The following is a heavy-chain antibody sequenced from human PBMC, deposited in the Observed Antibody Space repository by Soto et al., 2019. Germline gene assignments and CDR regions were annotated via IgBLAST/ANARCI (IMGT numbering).Heavy chain of an antibody. J-gene: IGHJ4*02. CDR1: GFTFSSYA. CDR3: ARDGRRLRPNIVAAGTTDY. V-gene: IGHV3-30-3*01. Sequence: GGSLRLSCAASGFTFSSYAMHWVRQAPGKGLEWVAVISYDGSNKYYADSVKGRFTISRDNSKNTLYLQMNSLRAEDTAVYYWARDGRRLRPNIVAAGTTDYWGQGTLVTVSS. CDR2: ISYDGSNK. D-gene: IGHD6-13*01.